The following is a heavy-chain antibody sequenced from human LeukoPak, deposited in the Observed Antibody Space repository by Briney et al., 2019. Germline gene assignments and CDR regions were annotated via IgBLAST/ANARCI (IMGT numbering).Heavy chain of an antibody. CDR3: ARSGYSGYDCWFDP. CDR2: IIPIFGTA. D-gene: IGHD5-12*01. J-gene: IGHJ5*02. V-gene: IGHV1-69*06. CDR1: GGTFSSYA. Sequence: ASVKVSCKASGGTFSSYAISWVRQAPGQGLEWMGGIIPIFGTANYAQKFQGRVTITADKSTSTAYMELSSLRSEDTAVYYCARSGYSGYDCWFDPWGQGTLVTVSS.